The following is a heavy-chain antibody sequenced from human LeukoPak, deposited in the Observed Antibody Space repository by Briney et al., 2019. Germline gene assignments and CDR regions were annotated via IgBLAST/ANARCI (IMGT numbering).Heavy chain of an antibody. CDR2: INSDGSWT. CDR3: VSFYETY. D-gene: IGHD2-2*01. Sequence: PGGSLRLSCAASGNYWMHWVRQAPGQGLVWVSHINSDGSWTSYADSVKGRFTISKDNAKNTVYLQMNNLRAEDTAAYYCVSFYETYWGRGTLVTVSS. V-gene: IGHV3-74*01. J-gene: IGHJ4*02. CDR1: GNYW.